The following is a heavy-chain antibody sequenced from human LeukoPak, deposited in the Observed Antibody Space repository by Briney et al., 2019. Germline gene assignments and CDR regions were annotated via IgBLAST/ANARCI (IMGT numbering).Heavy chain of an antibody. CDR2: IYTTGST. J-gene: IGHJ4*02. CDR1: ADSISGYY. Sequence: SETLSLTCSVSADSISGYYWSWIRQPPGKGLEWIGYIYTTGSTNYNPSRKSRVTMSVDRSRKQFSLKLSSVTAADTAVYYCARQGSGYYADFYFDSWGQGTLVTVSS. V-gene: IGHV4-4*09. CDR3: ARQGSGYYADFYFDS. D-gene: IGHD3-22*01.